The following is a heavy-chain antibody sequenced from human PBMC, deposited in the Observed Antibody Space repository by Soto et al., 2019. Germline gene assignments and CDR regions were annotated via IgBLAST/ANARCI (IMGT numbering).Heavy chain of an antibody. CDR3: ARDFDYGGIDY. J-gene: IGHJ4*02. V-gene: IGHV3-30-3*01. Sequence: QVQLVESGGGVVQPGRSLRLSCSASGFTFSSYAMHWVRQAPGKGLEWVAVISYDGSNKYYADSVKGRFTISRDNSKNTLYLQMNSLRAEDTAVYYCARDFDYGGIDYWGQGTLVTVSS. CDR1: GFTFSSYA. D-gene: IGHD4-17*01. CDR2: ISYDGSNK.